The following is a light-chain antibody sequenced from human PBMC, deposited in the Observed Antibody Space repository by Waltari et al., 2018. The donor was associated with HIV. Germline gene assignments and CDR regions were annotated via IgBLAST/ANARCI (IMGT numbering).Light chain of an antibody. CDR3: QSYDSSI. J-gene: IGLJ2*01. V-gene: IGLV6-57*04. Sequence: NFMLTQPHSVSESPGKTVTISCTRSRGSIASNYVQWYQQRPGSAPTPVVYEDNQRPSGVPDRFSGSIDSSSNSASLTISGLKTEDEADYSCQSYDSSILGGGTKLTVL. CDR1: RGSIASNY. CDR2: EDN.